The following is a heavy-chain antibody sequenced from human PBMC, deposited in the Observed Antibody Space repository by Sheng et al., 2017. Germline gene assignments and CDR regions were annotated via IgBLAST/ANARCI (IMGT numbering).Heavy chain of an antibody. CDR3: ARDEWELLPLWYFDL. V-gene: IGHV1-2*02. CDR2: INPNSGGT. D-gene: IGHD1-26*01. Sequence: QVQLVQSGAEVKKPGASVKVSCKASGYTFTGYYMHWVRQAPGQGLEWMGWINPNSGGTNYAQKFQGRVTMTRDTSISTAYMELSRLRSDDTAVYYCARDEWELLPLWYFDLWGRGTLVTVSS. CDR1: GYTFTGYY. J-gene: IGHJ2*01.